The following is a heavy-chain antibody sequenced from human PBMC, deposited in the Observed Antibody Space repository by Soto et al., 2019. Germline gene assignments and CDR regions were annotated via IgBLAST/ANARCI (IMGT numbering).Heavy chain of an antibody. CDR3: AKVDLPQFLEWLLPGVTFAI. CDR1: GFTFSRHA. J-gene: IGHJ3*02. CDR2: IGDSGGMT. V-gene: IGHV3-23*01. D-gene: IGHD3-3*01. Sequence: EVQLLESGGGLVQPGGSLRLSCAVSGFTFSRHAMSWVRQAPGKGLEWVATIGDSGGMTYYADSVKGRFTISRDNSRNTLSLQMNSLRAEDTAVYYCAKVDLPQFLEWLLPGVTFAIWGRGTMVTVSS.